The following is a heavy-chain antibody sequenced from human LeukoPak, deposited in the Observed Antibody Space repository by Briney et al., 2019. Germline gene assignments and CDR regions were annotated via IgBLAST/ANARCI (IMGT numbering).Heavy chain of an antibody. Sequence: ASVKVSCKASGYTFTGYYMHWVRQAPGQGPEWMGWINPNSGGTNYAQKFLGRVTMTRDTSISTAYMELSRLRSDDTAVYYCARELPNYYDSSGYYPLGYWGQGTLVTVSS. J-gene: IGHJ4*02. CDR3: ARELPNYYDSSGYYPLGY. D-gene: IGHD3-22*01. CDR2: INPNSGGT. V-gene: IGHV1-2*02. CDR1: GYTFTGYY.